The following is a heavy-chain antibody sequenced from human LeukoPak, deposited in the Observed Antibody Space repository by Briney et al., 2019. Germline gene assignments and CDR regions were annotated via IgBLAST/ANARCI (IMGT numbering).Heavy chain of an antibody. V-gene: IGHV1-24*01. D-gene: IGHD4-17*01. CDR3: ATGGADYGDYEDAFDI. J-gene: IGHJ3*02. CDR2: FDPEDGET. Sequence: GASVKVSCKVSGYTLTELSMHWVRQAPGKGLEWMGGFDPEDGETIYAQKFQGRVTMTEDTSTDTAYMELSSLRSEDTAVYYCATGGADYGDYEDAFDIWGQGTMVTASS. CDR1: GYTLTELS.